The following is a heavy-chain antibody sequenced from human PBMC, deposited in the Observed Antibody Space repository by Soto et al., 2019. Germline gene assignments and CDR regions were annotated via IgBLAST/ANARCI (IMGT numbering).Heavy chain of an antibody. J-gene: IGHJ4*02. D-gene: IGHD2-2*02. CDR2: LYYTGSN. CDR1: GGSINSNKYY. Sequence: SETLSLTCTVSGGSINSNKYYWGWVRQPPGRGLEWIAGLYYTGSNFYNPSLKNRVSISVDTSKNQFSLNVYSVTAADTAVYYCARPPPGQAPLYPPRLDFWGQGVKVNVSS. V-gene: IGHV4-39*01. CDR3: ARPPPGQAPLYPPRLDF.